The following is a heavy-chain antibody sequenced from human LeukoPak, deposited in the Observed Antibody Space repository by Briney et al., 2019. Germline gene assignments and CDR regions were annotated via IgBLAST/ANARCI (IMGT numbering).Heavy chain of an antibody. CDR1: GFTFSSQA. CDR3: VKDMEYYYDSSDYSPYYSYYMDV. V-gene: IGHV3-23*01. J-gene: IGHJ6*03. Sequence: GGSLRLSCAASGFTFSSQAMSWVRQAPGKGLAWVSAISGRGANTYYADSVKGRFTISRDNYKNTLYLQMNSLRAEDTAIYYCVKDMEYYYDSSDYSPYYSYYMDVWGKGTTVTVSS. CDR2: ISGRGANT. D-gene: IGHD3-22*01.